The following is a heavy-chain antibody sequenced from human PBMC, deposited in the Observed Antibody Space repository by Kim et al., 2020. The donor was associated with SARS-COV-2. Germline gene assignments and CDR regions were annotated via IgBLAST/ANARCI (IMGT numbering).Heavy chain of an antibody. CDR3: STERGGY. CDR1: GFTFSSAW. V-gene: IGHV3-15*01. D-gene: IGHD3-16*01. J-gene: IGHJ4*02. CDR2: IKSRTDGGTT. Sequence: TLSLTCAASGFTFSSAWMSWVRQAPGKGLEWVGRIKSRTDGGTTDYAAPVKGRFTISRDDSKNTLYLQMDSLKTEDTAVYFCSTERGGYWGQGTLVTV.